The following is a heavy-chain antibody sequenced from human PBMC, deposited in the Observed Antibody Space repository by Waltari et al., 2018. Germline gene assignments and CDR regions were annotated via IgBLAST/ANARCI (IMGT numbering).Heavy chain of an antibody. D-gene: IGHD3-16*02. CDR2: IYYSGST. CDR1: GGSISSHY. V-gene: IGHV4-59*11. J-gene: IGHJ4*02. Sequence: QVQLQESGPGLVKPSATLSLTCTVPGGSISSHYWSWIRQPPGKGLEWIGYIYYSGSTNYNPSLKSRVTISVDTSKNQFSLKLSSVTAADTAVYYCARDMITFGGVIVIGYWGQGTLVTVSS. CDR3: ARDMITFGGVIVIGY.